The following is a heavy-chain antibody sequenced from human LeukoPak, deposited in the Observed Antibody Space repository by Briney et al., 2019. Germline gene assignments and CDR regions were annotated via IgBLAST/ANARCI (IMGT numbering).Heavy chain of an antibody. J-gene: IGHJ4*02. V-gene: IGHV3-30*18. CDR1: GFTSSSYG. CDR3: AKESPREYYYDSSGTFDY. D-gene: IGHD3-22*01. Sequence: GRSLRLSCAASGFTSSSYGMHWVRQAPGKGLEWVAVISYDGSNEYYADSVKGRFTISRDNSKNTLYLQMNSLRAEDTAVYYCAKESPREYYYDSSGTFDYWGQGTLVTVSS. CDR2: ISYDGSNE.